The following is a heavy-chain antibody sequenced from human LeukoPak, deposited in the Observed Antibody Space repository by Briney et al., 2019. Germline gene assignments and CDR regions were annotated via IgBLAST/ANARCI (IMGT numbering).Heavy chain of an antibody. CDR3: ARAFRGVNDY. CDR2: INPSGGST. Sequence: ASVNVSCKASGYSFTSDYMHWVRQAPGQGLEWMGIINPSGGSTSYAQKFQGRVTMTRDTSTSTVYMELSSLRSEDTAVYYCARAFRGVNDYWGQGTLVTVSS. V-gene: IGHV1-46*01. D-gene: IGHD3-10*01. J-gene: IGHJ4*02. CDR1: GYSFTSDY.